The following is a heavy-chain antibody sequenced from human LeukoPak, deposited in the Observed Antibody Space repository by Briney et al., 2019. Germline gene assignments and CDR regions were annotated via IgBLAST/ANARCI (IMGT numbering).Heavy chain of an antibody. V-gene: IGHV3-9*03. CDR2: ISWNSGSI. J-gene: IGHJ3*02. CDR1: GFTFSSYA. Sequence: GGSLRLSCAASGFTFSSYAMSWVRQAPGKGLEWVSGISWNSGSIGYADSVKGRFTISRDNAKNSLYLQMNSLRAEDMALYYCAKDMGRWLQPMDGAFDIWGQGTMVTVSS. CDR3: AKDMGRWLQPMDGAFDI. D-gene: IGHD5-24*01.